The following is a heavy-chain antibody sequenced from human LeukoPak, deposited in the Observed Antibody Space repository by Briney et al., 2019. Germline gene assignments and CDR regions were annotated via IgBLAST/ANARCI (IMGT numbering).Heavy chain of an antibody. CDR1: GYTFTGYY. CDR2: INPNSGGT. D-gene: IGHD1-1*01. J-gene: IGHJ4*02. V-gene: IGHV1-2*02. CDR3: ARDFAGTAVAFDY. Sequence: ASVKVSCKASGYTFTGYYMHLVRQAPGLGLEWMGWINPNSGGTNYAQKFQGRVTMTRDTSISTAYMELSRLRSDDTAVYYCARDFAGTAVAFDYWGQGTLVTVSS.